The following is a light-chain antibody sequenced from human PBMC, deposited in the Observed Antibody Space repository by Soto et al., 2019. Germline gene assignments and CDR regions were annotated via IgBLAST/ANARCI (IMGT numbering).Light chain of an antibody. CDR2: AAS. Sequence: DIQMTQSPSSLSASVGDRVTITCRASQSISSYLNWYQQKPGKAPKLLIYAASSLQSGVPSSFSGSGSGTDFSLNISSLQPEDFSTYHCQKSYSTLFTFGPGTKVDI. J-gene: IGKJ3*01. CDR3: QKSYSTLFT. V-gene: IGKV1-39*01. CDR1: QSISSY.